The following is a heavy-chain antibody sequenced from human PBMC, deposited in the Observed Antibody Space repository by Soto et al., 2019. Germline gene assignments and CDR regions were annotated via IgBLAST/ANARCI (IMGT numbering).Heavy chain of an antibody. CDR3: ARQPDCSSTSCYTGVNWFDP. V-gene: IGHV4-39*01. CDR1: GGSISSSSYY. D-gene: IGHD2-2*02. Sequence: SETLSLTCTVSGGSISSSSYYWGWIRQPPXKGLEWIGSIYYSGSTYYNPSLKSRVTISVDTSKNQFSLKLSSVTAADTAVYYCARQPDCSSTSCYTGVNWFDPWGQGSLVTVSS. CDR2: IYYSGST. J-gene: IGHJ5*02.